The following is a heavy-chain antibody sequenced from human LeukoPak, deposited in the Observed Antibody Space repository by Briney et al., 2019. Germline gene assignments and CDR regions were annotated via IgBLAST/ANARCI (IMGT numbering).Heavy chain of an antibody. V-gene: IGHV3-66*01. CDR1: GFTVNRNY. Sequence: PGGSLRLSCAASGFTVNRNYMIWVRQAPGKGLECVSVIYSGGTTWYADSVKGRFTISRDNSKSTLYLQMTSLRAEDTAVYYCAKRRTTVITMDYFDYWGQGTLVTVSS. D-gene: IGHD4-17*01. CDR2: IYSGGTT. J-gene: IGHJ4*02. CDR3: AKRRTTVITMDYFDY.